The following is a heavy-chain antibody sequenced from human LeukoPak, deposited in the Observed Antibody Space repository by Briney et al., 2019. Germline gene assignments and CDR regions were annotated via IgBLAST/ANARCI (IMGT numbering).Heavy chain of an antibody. CDR3: ARAYYDSSAIDAFDI. CDR1: GGSFSGYY. CDR2: IYYSGST. D-gene: IGHD3-22*01. V-gene: IGHV4-59*01. Sequence: PSETLSLTCAVYGGSFSGYYWSWIRQPPGKGLEWIGYIYYSGSTNYNPSLKSRVTISVDTSKNQFSLKLSSVTAADTAVYYCARAYYDSSAIDAFDIWGQGTMVTVSS. J-gene: IGHJ3*02.